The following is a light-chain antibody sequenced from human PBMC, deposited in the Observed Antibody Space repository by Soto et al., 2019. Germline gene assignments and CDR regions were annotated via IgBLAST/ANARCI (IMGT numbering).Light chain of an antibody. CDR3: CSYTSSSIDYV. CDR1: SSDVGGYNY. CDR2: EVS. Sequence: QSALTQPASVSGSPGQSITISCTGTSSDVGGYNYVSWYQQHPGKAPKLMIYEVSNRPSGVSKRFSGSKSGNTASLTISGLQAEDEEDYYCCSYTSSSIDYVFGTGTKVTVL. J-gene: IGLJ1*01. V-gene: IGLV2-14*01.